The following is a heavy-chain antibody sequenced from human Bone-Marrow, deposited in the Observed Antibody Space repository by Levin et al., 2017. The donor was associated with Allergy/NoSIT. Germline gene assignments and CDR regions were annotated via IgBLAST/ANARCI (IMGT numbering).Heavy chain of an antibody. D-gene: IGHD3-3*01. Sequence: SETLSLTCSVSGGPISSNNYYWGWIRQTPGTGLEWIGSMHYSGSIYHNPSLKSRLTISVDTSKNQFSLNLSSVTAADTAVYYCVRGLRRVTIFGVVIAPGAFDIWGQGTIVIVSS. CDR3: VRGLRRVTIFGVVIAPGAFDI. V-gene: IGHV4-39*07. CDR2: MHYSGSI. J-gene: IGHJ3*02. CDR1: GGPISSNNYY.